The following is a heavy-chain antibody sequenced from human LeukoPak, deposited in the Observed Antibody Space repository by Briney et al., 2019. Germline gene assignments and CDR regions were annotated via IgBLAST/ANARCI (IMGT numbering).Heavy chain of an antibody. V-gene: IGHV4-39*07. CDR3: ARGYGKAHDY. Sequence: SSETLSLTCTVSGGSISSSSYYWGWIRQPPGKGLEWIGSIYYSGSTYYNPSLKSRVTISVDTSKNQFSLKLSSVTAADTAVYYCARGYGKAHDYWGQGTLVTVSS. J-gene: IGHJ4*02. CDR1: GGSISSSSYY. D-gene: IGHD6-13*01. CDR2: IYYSGST.